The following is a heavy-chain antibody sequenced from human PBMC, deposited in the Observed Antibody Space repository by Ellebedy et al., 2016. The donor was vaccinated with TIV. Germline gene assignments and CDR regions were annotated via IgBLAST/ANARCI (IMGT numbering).Heavy chain of an antibody. CDR3: ARNLIVCGGDCCLFDY. CDR2: INHSGST. D-gene: IGHD2-21*02. J-gene: IGHJ4*02. V-gene: IGHV4-34*01. Sequence: MPSETLSLTCAVYGGSFSGYYWSWIRQPPGKGLEWIGEINHSGSTNYNPSLKSRVTISVDTSKNQFSLKLSSVTAADTAVFYCARNLIVCGGDCCLFDYWGQGTLVTVSS. CDR1: GGSFSGYY.